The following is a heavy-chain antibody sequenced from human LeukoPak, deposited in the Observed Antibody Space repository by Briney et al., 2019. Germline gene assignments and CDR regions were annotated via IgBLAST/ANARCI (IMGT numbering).Heavy chain of an antibody. V-gene: IGHV7-4-1*02. CDR1: GYTFTSYA. D-gene: IGHD1-26*01. J-gene: IGHJ5*02. Sequence: ASVKVSCKASGYTFTSYAMNWVRQAPGQGLEWMGWINTNTGNPTYAQGFTGRFVFSLDTSVSTAYLQISSLKAEDTAVYYCARDPSRLVGATGDPTNWFDPWGQGTLVTVSS. CDR2: INTNTGNP. CDR3: ARDPSRLVGATGDPTNWFDP.